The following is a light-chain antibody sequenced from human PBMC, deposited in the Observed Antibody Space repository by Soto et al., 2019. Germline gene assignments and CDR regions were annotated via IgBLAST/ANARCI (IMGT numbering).Light chain of an antibody. V-gene: IGKV3-20*01. Sequence: EIVLTQSPGTLSLSPGERATLSCRASQSVSSSYLAWYPPKPGQAPRLLIYGASSRATGIPDRFSGSGSGKDGTLTIRRLEPEECAVDYGQQYGSSPWTGGQGNKVDIK. CDR2: GAS. CDR3: QQYGSSPWT. CDR1: QSVSSSY. J-gene: IGKJ1*01.